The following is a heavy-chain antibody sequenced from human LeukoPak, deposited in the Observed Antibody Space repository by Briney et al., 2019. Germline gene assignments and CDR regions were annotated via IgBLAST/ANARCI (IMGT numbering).Heavy chain of an antibody. Sequence: SETLSLTCTVSGYSISSGYYWGWIRQPPGKGLEWIGSIYHSGSTYYNPSLKSRVTISVDTSKNQFSLKLSSVTAADTAVYYCATITITMVRGVILNWFDPWGQGTLVIVSS. D-gene: IGHD3-10*01. J-gene: IGHJ5*02. CDR3: ATITITMVRGVILNWFDP. CDR1: GYSISSGYY. CDR2: IYHSGST. V-gene: IGHV4-38-2*02.